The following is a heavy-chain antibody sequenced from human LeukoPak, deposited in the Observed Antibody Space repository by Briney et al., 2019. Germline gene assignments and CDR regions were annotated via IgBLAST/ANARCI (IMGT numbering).Heavy chain of an antibody. CDR1: GDSISTNHW. J-gene: IGHJ4*02. D-gene: IGHD3-22*01. CDR3: AGAVGGYYFDY. Sequence: SGTLSLTCAVSGDSISTNHWWSWVRQPPGKGLEWIGEINHSGSTYYNPSLKSRVTISVDTSKNQFSLKLSSVTAADTAVYYCAGAVGGYYFDYWGQGTLVTVSS. V-gene: IGHV4-4*02. CDR2: INHSGST.